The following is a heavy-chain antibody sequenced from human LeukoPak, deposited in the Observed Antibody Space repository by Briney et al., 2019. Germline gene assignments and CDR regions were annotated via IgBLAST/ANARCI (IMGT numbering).Heavy chain of an antibody. CDR3: AKGSLGGPGAFDI. D-gene: IGHD2-15*01. CDR2: IYSGGST. V-gene: IGHV3-53*01. J-gene: IGHJ3*02. Sequence: PGGSLRLSCAASGFTVSSNYMSWVRQAPGKGLEWVSVIYSGGSTYYADSVKGRFTISRDNSKNTLYLQMNSLRAEDTAVYYCAKGSLGGPGAFDIWGQGTMVTVSS. CDR1: GFTVSSNY.